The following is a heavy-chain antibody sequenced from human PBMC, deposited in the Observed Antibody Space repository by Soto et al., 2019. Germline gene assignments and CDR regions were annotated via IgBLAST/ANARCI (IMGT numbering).Heavy chain of an antibody. J-gene: IGHJ6*02. D-gene: IGHD2-21*01. CDR1: GYTFTGYY. Sequence: ASVKVSCKASGYTFTGYYLHWVRQAPGQGLEWMGWINPNNGGTNYAQKFQGRVTMTRDTSITTTYMELNSLRSDDTAVYYCARNTLLFYGMDVWGQVNTVPVSS. CDR3: ARNTLLFYGMDV. V-gene: IGHV1-2*02. CDR2: INPNNGGT.